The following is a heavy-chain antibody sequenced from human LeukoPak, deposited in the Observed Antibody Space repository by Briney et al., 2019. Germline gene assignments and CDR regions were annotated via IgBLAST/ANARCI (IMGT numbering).Heavy chain of an antibody. J-gene: IGHJ6*02. CDR1: GGTFSSYA. CDR3: ASPRLYSSSLYGMDV. CDR2: IIPILGIA. Sequence: SVKVSCKASGGTFSSYAISWVRQAPGQGLEWMGRIIPILGIANYAQKFQGRVTITADKSTSTACMELSSLRSEDTAVYYCASPRLYSSSLYGMDVWGQGTRSPSP. V-gene: IGHV1-69*04. D-gene: IGHD6-13*01.